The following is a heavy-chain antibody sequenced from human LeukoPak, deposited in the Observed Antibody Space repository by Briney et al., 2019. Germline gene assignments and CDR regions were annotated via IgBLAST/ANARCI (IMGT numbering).Heavy chain of an antibody. CDR1: GYSISSGYY. D-gene: IGHD3-22*01. Sequence: SETLSLTCTVSGYSISSGYYWGWIRPPPGKGLEWIGSIYHSGSTYYNPSLKSRVTISVDTSKNQFSLKLSSVTAADTAVYYCAREEVYVTMIVEVHDAFDIWGQGTMVTVSS. V-gene: IGHV4-38-2*02. CDR3: AREEVYVTMIVEVHDAFDI. CDR2: IYHSGST. J-gene: IGHJ3*02.